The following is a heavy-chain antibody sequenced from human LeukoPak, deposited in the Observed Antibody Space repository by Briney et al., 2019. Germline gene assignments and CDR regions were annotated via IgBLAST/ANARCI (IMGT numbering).Heavy chain of an antibody. V-gene: IGHV4-59*01. Sequence: SETLSLTCTVSGGSISSYYWNWIRQPPGKALEWIGHIYYSGSTNYNPSLKGRLTISLDTSKNQFSLKLSSVTAADTAVYYCARGWPSLDYWGQGTLVTVSS. CDR2: IYYSGST. CDR3: ARGWPSLDY. D-gene: IGHD6-13*01. J-gene: IGHJ4*02. CDR1: GGSISSYY.